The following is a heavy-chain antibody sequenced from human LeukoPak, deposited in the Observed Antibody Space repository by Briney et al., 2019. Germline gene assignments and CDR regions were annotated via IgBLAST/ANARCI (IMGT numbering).Heavy chain of an antibody. V-gene: IGHV3-30*03. D-gene: IGHD1-26*01. Sequence: GRSLRLSCAASGFTFSSYGMHWVRQAPGKGLEWVAVISYDGSNKYYADSVKGRFTISRDNSKNTLYLQMNSLRAEDTAVYYCARVSSGSYFGYYYYYMDVWGKGTTVTVSS. J-gene: IGHJ6*03. CDR2: ISYDGSNK. CDR1: GFTFSSYG. CDR3: ARVSSGSYFGYYYYYMDV.